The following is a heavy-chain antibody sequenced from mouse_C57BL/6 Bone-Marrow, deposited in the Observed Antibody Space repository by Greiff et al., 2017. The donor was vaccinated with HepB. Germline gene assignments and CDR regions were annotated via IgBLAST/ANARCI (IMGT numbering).Heavy chain of an antibody. D-gene: IGHD1-1*01. V-gene: IGHV1-55*01. CDR2: IYPGSGST. J-gene: IGHJ1*03. CDR3: VLYYYGSSSWYFDV. CDR1: GYTFTSYW. Sequence: QVQLQQPGAELVKPGASVKMSCKASGYTFTSYWITWVKQRPGQGLEWIGDIYPGSGSTNYNEKFKSKATLTVDTSSSTAYMQLSSLTSEDSAVYYCVLYYYGSSSWYFDVWCTGTTVTVSS.